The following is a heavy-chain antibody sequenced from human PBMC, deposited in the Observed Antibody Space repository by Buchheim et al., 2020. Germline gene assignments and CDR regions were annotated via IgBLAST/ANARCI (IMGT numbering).Heavy chain of an antibody. CDR1: GFTFSTYA. CDR3: VRDSRGVVIIGRSNYYYGMDV. V-gene: IGHV3-30*14. Sequence: QVQLVESGGGVVQPGRSLRLSCAASGFTFSTYAMHWVRQAPGKGLEWVAVISYDGSNEYYADSVKGRFTISRDNSKNTLVLQMNSLRAEDTAVYYCVRDSRGVVIIGRSNYYYGMDVWGQGTT. J-gene: IGHJ6*02. CDR2: ISYDGSNE. D-gene: IGHD3-3*01.